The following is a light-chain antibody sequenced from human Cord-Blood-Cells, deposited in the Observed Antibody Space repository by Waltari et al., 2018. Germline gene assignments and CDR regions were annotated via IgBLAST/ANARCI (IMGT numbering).Light chain of an antibody. CDR3: QQRSNWPPLT. V-gene: IGKV3-11*01. J-gene: IGKJ4*01. CDR1: QSVSSY. Sequence: EIVFTQSPATLSLSPGERATLSCRASQSVSSYLSWYQQKPDQAPRLLIYDASNRATGIPARFSGSGSGTDFTLTISSLEPEDFAVYYCQQRSNWPPLTFGGGTKAEIK. CDR2: DAS.